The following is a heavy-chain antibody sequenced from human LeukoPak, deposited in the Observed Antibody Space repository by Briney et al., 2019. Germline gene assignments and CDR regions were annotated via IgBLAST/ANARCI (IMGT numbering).Heavy chain of an antibody. Sequence: SETLSLTCTVSGGSISSGGYYWSWIRQHPGKDLEWIGYIYYSGSTYYNPSLKSRVTISVDTSKNQFSLKLSSATAANTAVYYCARGPVTTPYYYYYMDVWGKGTTVTVSS. D-gene: IGHD4-11*01. CDR3: ARGPVTTPYYYYYMDV. V-gene: IGHV4-31*03. CDR1: GGSISSGGYY. CDR2: IYYSGST. J-gene: IGHJ6*03.